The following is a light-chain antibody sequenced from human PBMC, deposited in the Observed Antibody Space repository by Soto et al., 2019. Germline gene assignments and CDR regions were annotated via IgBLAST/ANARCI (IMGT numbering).Light chain of an antibody. CDR1: SSDVGGYKY. V-gene: IGLV2-14*03. CDR3: SSYTSSSTLV. CDR2: DVS. Sequence: QSALTQPASVSGSPGQSITISCTGTSSDVGGYKYVSWYQQHPGKAPKLMIYDVSDRPSGVCNRFSGSKSGNTASLTISGLQAEDEADYYCSSYTSSSTLVFGGGTKLTVL. J-gene: IGLJ2*01.